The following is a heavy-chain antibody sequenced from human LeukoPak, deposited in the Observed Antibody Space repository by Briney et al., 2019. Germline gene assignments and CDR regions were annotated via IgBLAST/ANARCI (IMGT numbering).Heavy chain of an antibody. J-gene: IGHJ4*02. D-gene: IGHD2-8*01. CDR1: GFTFSSYG. Sequence: PGRALRLSCAASGFTFSSYGMHWVRQAPGKWLEWVAVIWYDGSNKYYADSVKGRFTISRDNSKNTLYLQMNSLRAEDTAVYYCARDCTNGVCYGTDFDYWGQGTLVTVSS. CDR3: ARDCTNGVCYGTDFDY. CDR2: IWYDGSNK. V-gene: IGHV3-33*01.